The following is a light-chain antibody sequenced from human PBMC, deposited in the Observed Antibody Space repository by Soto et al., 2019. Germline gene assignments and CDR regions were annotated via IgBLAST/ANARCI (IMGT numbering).Light chain of an antibody. V-gene: IGKV1-39*01. CDR1: QTINSF. J-gene: IGKJ1*01. CDR3: LQTYSAPRA. CDR2: AAS. Sequence: DVPVTQSPSSLSASVGDRVTITCRASQTINSFINWYQQKPGKAPQLLIFAASNLQSGVPSRFSGSGSGTDFTLTISSLQPEDFATYYCLQTYSAPRAFGQGTKVEIK.